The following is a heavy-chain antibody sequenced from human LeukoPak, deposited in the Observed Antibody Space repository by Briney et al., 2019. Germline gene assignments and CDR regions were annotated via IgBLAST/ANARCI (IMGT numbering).Heavy chain of an antibody. CDR3: ARVGISGFDY. V-gene: IGHV4-34*01. CDR1: GRSFSGYY. Sequence: KPSETLSLTCAVYGRSFSGYYWSWIRQPPGKGLEWIGEINHSGSTNYNPSLKSRVTISVDTSKNQFSLKLSSVTAADTAVYYCARVGISGFDYWGQGTLVTVSS. J-gene: IGHJ4*02. D-gene: IGHD3-10*01. CDR2: INHSGST.